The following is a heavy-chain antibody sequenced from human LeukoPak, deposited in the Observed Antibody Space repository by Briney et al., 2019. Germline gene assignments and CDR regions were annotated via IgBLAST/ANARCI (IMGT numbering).Heavy chain of an antibody. V-gene: IGHV4-30-4*01. Sequence: SETLSLTCTVSGGSISSGDYYWSWIRQPPGKGLEWIGYIYYSGSTHYNPSLKSRVTISVDTSKNQFSLKLSSVTAADTAVYYCARRYYGSGSYPMPMDVWGQGTTVTVSS. J-gene: IGHJ6*02. CDR2: IYYSGST. D-gene: IGHD3-10*01. CDR3: ARRYYGSGSYPMPMDV. CDR1: GGSISSGDYY.